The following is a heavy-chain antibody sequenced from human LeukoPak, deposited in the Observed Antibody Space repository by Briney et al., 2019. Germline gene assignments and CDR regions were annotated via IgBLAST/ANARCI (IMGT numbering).Heavy chain of an antibody. J-gene: IGHJ4*02. CDR2: INHSGST. CDR1: GGSFSGYY. V-gene: IGHV4-34*01. Sequence: SETLSLTCAVYGGSFSGYYWSWIRQPPGKGLEWIGEINHSGSTNYNPSLKSRVTISVDTSKNQFSLKLSSVTAADTAVYYCAREHYDFWSGMIRDFDYWGQGTLVTVSS. CDR3: AREHYDFWSGMIRDFDY. D-gene: IGHD3-3*01.